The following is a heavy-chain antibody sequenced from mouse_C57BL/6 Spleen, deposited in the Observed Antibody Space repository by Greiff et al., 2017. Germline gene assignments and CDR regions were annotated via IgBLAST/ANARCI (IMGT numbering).Heavy chain of an antibody. J-gene: IGHJ1*03. Sequence: LVKPGPSVKISCKASGFTFTDYYMHWVKQSHGKSLEWIGLVYPYNGGTSYNQKFKGKATLTVDTSSSTAYMELNSLTSEDSAVYYCARSRGSSYGYFDVWGTGTTVTVSS. CDR3: ARSRGSSYGYFDV. CDR1: GFTFTDYY. V-gene: IGHV1-36*01. D-gene: IGHD1-1*01. CDR2: VYPYNGGT.